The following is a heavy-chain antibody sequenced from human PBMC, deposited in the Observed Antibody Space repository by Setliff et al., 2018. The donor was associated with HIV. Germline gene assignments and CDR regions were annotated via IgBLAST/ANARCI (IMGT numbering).Heavy chain of an antibody. V-gene: IGHV4-4*07. CDR2: IYTSGST. J-gene: IGHJ6*03. CDR3: ARDRGGAAAGGYYYMDV. CDR1: GGSISGYY. D-gene: IGHD6-13*01. Sequence: PSETLSLTCTVSGGSISGYYWSWIRQPAGKGLEWIGHIYTSGSTNYNPSLKSRVTISIDTSKNQFSLKLSSVTAADTAVYYCARDRGGAAAGGYYYMDVWGKGTTVTVSS.